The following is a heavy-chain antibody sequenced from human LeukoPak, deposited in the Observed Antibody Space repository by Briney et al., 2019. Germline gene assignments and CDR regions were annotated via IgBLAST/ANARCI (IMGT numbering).Heavy chain of an antibody. J-gene: IGHJ4*02. Sequence: SETLSLTCTVSGGSISSNNYYWGWIRQPPGKGLEWIGSIYYSGSTYYNPSLKSRVTVSVDTSKNQFSLRLTSVTAADTAVYYCARGYYDSSGYSNPFDYWGQGTLVTVSS. V-gene: IGHV4-39*07. CDR3: ARGYYDSSGYSNPFDY. CDR1: GGSISSNNYY. D-gene: IGHD3-22*01. CDR2: IYYSGST.